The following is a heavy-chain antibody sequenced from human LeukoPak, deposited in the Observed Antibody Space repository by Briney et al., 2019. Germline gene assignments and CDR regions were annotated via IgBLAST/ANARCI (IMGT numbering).Heavy chain of an antibody. CDR2: FDPEDGET. J-gene: IGHJ5*02. CDR1: GYTLTELS. Sequence: ASVKVSCKVSGYTLTELSMHWVRQAPGKGLEWMGGFDPEDGETIYAQKFQGRVTMTEDTSTDTAYMELSSLRSEDTAVYYCATEEQWLVPLGRYNWFDPWGQGTLVTVSS. D-gene: IGHD6-19*01. CDR3: ATEEQWLVPLGRYNWFDP. V-gene: IGHV1-24*01.